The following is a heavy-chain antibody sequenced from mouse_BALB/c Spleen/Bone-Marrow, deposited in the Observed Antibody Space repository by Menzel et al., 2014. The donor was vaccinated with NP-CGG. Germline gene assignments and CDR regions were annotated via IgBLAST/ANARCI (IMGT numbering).Heavy chain of an antibody. CDR1: GFSLTSYG. Sequence: QVQLKESGPGLVQPSQSLSITCTVSGFSLTSYGVHWVRQSPGKGLEWLGAIWSGGSTDYNAAFISRLSISKDNSKSQVFFKMNSLQANDTAIYYCARGLYYDYEFAYWGQGTLVTVSA. CDR3: ARGLYYDYEFAY. CDR2: IWSGGST. J-gene: IGHJ3*01. D-gene: IGHD2-4*01. V-gene: IGHV2-2*02.